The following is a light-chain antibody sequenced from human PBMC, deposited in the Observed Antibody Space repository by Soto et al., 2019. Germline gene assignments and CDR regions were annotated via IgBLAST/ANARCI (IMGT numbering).Light chain of an antibody. CDR3: SSYTTSNTRQIV. J-gene: IGLJ1*01. Sequence: QSVLTQPASVSVSPGQSITISCTGTSSDVGGYNYVSWYQHHPGEAPKLMIYDVSNRPSGVSNRFSGSKSGNTASLTISGLQPEDEADYYCSSYTTSNTRQIVFGTGTKVTVL. CDR1: SSDVGGYNY. V-gene: IGLV2-14*03. CDR2: DVS.